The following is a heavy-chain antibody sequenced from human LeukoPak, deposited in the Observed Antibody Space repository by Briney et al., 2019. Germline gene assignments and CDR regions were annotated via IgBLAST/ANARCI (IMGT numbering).Heavy chain of an antibody. V-gene: IGHV4-59*08. D-gene: IGHD2-2*01. CDR2: IYYSGST. J-gene: IGHJ6*02. CDR3: ARHHIVVVPAYMDV. Sequence: SETLSLTCTVSGGSISSYYWSWIRQPPGKGLEWIGYIYYSGSTNYNPSLKSRVTISVDTSKNQFSLKLSSVTAADTAVYYCARHHIVVVPAYMDVWGQGTTVTVCS. CDR1: GGSISSYY.